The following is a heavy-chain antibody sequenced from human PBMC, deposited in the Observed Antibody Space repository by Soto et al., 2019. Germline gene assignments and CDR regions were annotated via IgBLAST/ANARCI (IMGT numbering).Heavy chain of an antibody. J-gene: IGHJ4*01. Sequence: GGSLRLSCAASGFTFGDYWRSWVRQAPGKGLEWLATIKWDASEKKYVDSVKGRFTMSRDNAKNSVYLQMDSLRAEDTAVYYCAGDSGYGSGNSVNHYLDYWGHGTLVTVSS. V-gene: IGHV3-7*01. D-gene: IGHD3-10*01. CDR1: GFTFGDYW. CDR2: IKWDASEK. CDR3: AGDSGYGSGNSVNHYLDY.